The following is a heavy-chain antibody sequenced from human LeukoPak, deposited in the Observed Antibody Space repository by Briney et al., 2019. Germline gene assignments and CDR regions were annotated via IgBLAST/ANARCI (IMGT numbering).Heavy chain of an antibody. CDR2: INPNSGGT. D-gene: IGHD4-11*01. CDR1: GYTFTGYY. Sequence: ASVKVSCKASGYTFTGYYMHWVRQAPGQGLEWMGWINPNSGGTNYAQKFQGWVTMTTDTSTSTAYMELRSLRSDDTAVYYCARGGGHDYSVYYFDYWGQGTLVTVSS. V-gene: IGHV1-2*04. J-gene: IGHJ4*02. CDR3: ARGGGHDYSVYYFDY.